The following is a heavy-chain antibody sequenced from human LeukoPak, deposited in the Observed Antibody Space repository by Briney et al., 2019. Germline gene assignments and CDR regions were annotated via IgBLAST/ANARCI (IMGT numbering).Heavy chain of an antibody. J-gene: IGHJ6*02. CDR3: VRGMDV. V-gene: IGHV3-9*01. CDR1: GFTFDDYA. CDR2: ISWNSGSI. Sequence: PGGSLRLSCAASGFTFDDYAMHWVRQAPGKGLEWVSGISWNSGSIGYADSVKGRFTISRDNTENSLYLQMNSLRADDTAVCYCVRGMDVWGQGTTVTVSS.